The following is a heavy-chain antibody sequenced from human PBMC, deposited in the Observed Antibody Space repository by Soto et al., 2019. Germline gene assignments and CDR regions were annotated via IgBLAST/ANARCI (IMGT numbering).Heavy chain of an antibody. CDR1: GGSISXXX. D-gene: IGHD6-13*01. CDR2: IYTSGST. Sequence: ETLSLTCAVSGGSISXXXXXGWIRQPAGKGLEWIGRIYTSGSTNYNPSLKSRVTMSVDTSKNQFSLKLSSVTAADTAVYYCARTSIAAASYFDYWGQGTLVTVSS. V-gene: IGHV4-4*07. J-gene: IGHJ4*02. CDR3: ARTSIAAASYFDY.